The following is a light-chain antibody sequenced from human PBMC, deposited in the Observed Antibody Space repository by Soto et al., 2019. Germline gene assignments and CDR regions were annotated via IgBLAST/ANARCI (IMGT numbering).Light chain of an antibody. V-gene: IGLV2-8*01. Sequence: QSVLTQPPSASGSPGQSVTISCTGTSSDVGGYNFVSWYQHHPGKAPKLMIYEVYQRPSGVPDRFSGSKSGNTASLTVSGLQAEDEAEYYCSSYAGSDNFVVFGGGIKLTVL. J-gene: IGLJ2*01. CDR1: SSDVGGYNF. CDR2: EVY. CDR3: SSYAGSDNFVV.